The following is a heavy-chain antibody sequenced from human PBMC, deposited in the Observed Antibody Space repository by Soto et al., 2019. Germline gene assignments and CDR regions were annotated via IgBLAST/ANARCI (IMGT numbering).Heavy chain of an antibody. V-gene: IGHV3-48*03. CDR3: ARDGAYCTNGVCYTGFDY. CDR2: ISSSGSTI. CDR1: GFTFSSYE. D-gene: IGHD2-8*01. J-gene: IGHJ4*02. Sequence: GGSLRLSCAASGFTFSSYEMNWVRQAPGKGLEWVSYISSSGSTIYYADSVKGRFTISRDNAKNSLYLQMNSLRAEDTAAYYCARDGAYCTNGVCYTGFDYWGQGTLVTVSS.